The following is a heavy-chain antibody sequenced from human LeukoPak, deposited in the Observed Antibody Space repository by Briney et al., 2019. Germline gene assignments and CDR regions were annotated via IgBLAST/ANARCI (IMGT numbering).Heavy chain of an antibody. CDR2: ISAYNGNT. CDR3: ARVGYCSSTSCSNWFDP. D-gene: IGHD2-2*01. Sequence: GASAKVSCKASGYTFTSYGISWVRQAPGQGLEWMGWISAYNGNTNYAQKLQGRVTMTTDTSTSTAYMELRSLRSDDTAVYYCARVGYCSSTSCSNWFDPWGQGTLVTVSS. CDR1: GYTFTSYG. J-gene: IGHJ5*02. V-gene: IGHV1-18*01.